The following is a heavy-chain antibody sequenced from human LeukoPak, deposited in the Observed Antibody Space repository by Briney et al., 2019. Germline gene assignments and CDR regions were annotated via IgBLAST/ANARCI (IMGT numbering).Heavy chain of an antibody. CDR2: IYTSGST. V-gene: IGHV4-61*02. CDR3: ARVANFWSGCYTFDY. D-gene: IGHD3-3*01. Sequence: SQTLSLTCTVSGGSISSGSYYWSWIRQPAGKGLEWIGRIYTSGSTNYNPSLKSRVTISVDTSKNQFSLKLSSVTAADTAVYYCARVANFWSGCYTFDYWGQGTLVTVSS. J-gene: IGHJ4*02. CDR1: GGSISSGSYY.